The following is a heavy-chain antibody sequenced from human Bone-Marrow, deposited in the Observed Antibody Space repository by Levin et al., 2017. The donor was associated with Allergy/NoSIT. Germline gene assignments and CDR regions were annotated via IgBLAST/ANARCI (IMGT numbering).Heavy chain of an antibody. CDR1: GFTFSNYG. CDR2: ISNDGTNK. CDR3: AKESASCSSTSATYGMEV. Sequence: GGSLRLSCAASGFTFSNYGMHWVRQAPGKGLEWVAAISNDGTNKYYADSVKGRFTISRDNSRNTLYLQMNSLRAEDTAVFYCAKESASCSSTSATYGMEVWGQGTSVTVS. D-gene: IGHD2-2*01. J-gene: IGHJ6*02. V-gene: IGHV3-30*18.